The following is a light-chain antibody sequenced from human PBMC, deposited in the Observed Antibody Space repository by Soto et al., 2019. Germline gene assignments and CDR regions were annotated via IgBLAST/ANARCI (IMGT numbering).Light chain of an antibody. V-gene: IGKV3-15*01. CDR1: QSVSSF. CDR3: QQYKNWPPET. J-gene: IGKJ1*01. Sequence: EIVMTQSPATLSVSPGERATLSCRASQSVSSFLAWYQHKPGQAPRLLIYGASTRATGIPARFSGSGSGTEFTLTISILQSEEFAVYYCQQYKNWPPETFGQGTKVEIK. CDR2: GAS.